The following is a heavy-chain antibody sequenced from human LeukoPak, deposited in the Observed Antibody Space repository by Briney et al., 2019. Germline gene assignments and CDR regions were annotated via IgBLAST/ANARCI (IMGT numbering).Heavy chain of an antibody. V-gene: IGHV1-18*01. CDR2: ISAYNGNT. Sequence: ASVKVSCKASGGTFSSYAISWVRQAPGQGLEWMGWISAYNGNTNYAQKFQGRVTMTRDTSISTAYMELSRLRSDDTAVYYCAREGRYYDILTGYYREYYYYYMDVWGKGTTVTISS. CDR3: AREGRYYDILTGYYREYYYYYMDV. J-gene: IGHJ6*03. D-gene: IGHD3-9*01. CDR1: GGTFSSYA.